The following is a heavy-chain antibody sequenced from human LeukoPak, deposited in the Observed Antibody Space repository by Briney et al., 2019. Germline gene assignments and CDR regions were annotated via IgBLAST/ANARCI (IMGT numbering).Heavy chain of an antibody. CDR3: AKSHSSSLRAPFDS. V-gene: IGHV1-18*01. Sequence: ASVKVSCKTSGYTFKNYGIIWVRQAPGQGLEWMGWISAYNGNTNYALNLQGRVALTTDTSTTTAYMGLKSLRSDDTAMYYCAKSHSSSLRAPFDSWGQGTLLTVSS. D-gene: IGHD2-2*01. CDR2: ISAYNGNT. J-gene: IGHJ4*02. CDR1: GYTFKNYG.